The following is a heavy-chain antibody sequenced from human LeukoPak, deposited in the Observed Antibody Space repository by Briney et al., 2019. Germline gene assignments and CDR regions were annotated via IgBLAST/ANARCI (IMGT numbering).Heavy chain of an antibody. CDR1: DGSINSYY. Sequence: SETLSLTCSVSDGSINSYYWNWIRRPPGKGLEWIGYIYYNGNTNYSPSLKSRVTISVDTSKNLFSLKVSSMTAADTAVYYCARGRSNYYGMDVWGQGTTVTVSS. CDR3: ARGRSNYYGMDV. D-gene: IGHD1-26*01. V-gene: IGHV4-59*01. CDR2: IYYNGNT. J-gene: IGHJ6*02.